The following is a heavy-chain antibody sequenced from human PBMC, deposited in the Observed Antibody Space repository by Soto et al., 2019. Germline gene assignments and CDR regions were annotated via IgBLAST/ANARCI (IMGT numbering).Heavy chain of an antibody. Sequence: SETLSLTCTVSGGSLSNYHWSWIRQPTGKGLEWIGRIYYNGRANYNPSLKSRVSFSVDTSKNQFSLRLNSVTAADTAVYYCARYYCSSGTCYHFDYWGQGALVTVSS. CDR2: IYYNGRA. V-gene: IGHV4-4*07. J-gene: IGHJ4*02. D-gene: IGHD2-2*01. CDR1: GGSLSNYH. CDR3: ARYYCSSGTCYHFDY.